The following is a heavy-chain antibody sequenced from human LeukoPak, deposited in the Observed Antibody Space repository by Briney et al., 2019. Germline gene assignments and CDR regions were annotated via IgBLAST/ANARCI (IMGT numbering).Heavy chain of an antibody. CDR3: ARRLTQYDCFDP. CDR2: TYYRSTWYN. V-gene: IGHV6-1*01. D-gene: IGHD2-2*01. Sequence: QTLSLTCAISGDSVSSNSVTWNWIRPSPSSGLEWLGRTYYRSTWYNDYAVSVRGRITVNPDTSKNQFSLHLNSVTPEDTAVYYCARRLTQYDCFDPWGQGILVTVSS. J-gene: IGHJ5*02. CDR1: GDSVSSNSVT.